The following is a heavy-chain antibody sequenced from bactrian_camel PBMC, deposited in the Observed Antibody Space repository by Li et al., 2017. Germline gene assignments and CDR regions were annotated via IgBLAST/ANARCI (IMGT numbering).Heavy chain of an antibody. Sequence: HVQLVESGGGLVQPGGSLRLSCAASGFTFSTYHMTWVRQAPGKGREGVASIDHDGTPNYAENTKGRFTISQDNAKNTWHLQLNNLEPADTAMYYCAAAVGHASDGCLSGSRSTYNYWGQGTQVTVS. J-gene: IGHJ4*01. V-gene: IGHV3S26*01. CDR3: AAAVGHASDGCLSGSRSTYNY. CDR2: IDHDGTP. D-gene: IGHD1*01. CDR1: GFTFSTYH.